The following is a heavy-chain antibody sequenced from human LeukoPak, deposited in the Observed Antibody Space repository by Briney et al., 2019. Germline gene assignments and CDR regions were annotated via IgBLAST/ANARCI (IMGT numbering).Heavy chain of an antibody. Sequence: SQTLSLTCTIPGGSISSGGYYWSWIRQHPGKGLEWIGYIYYSGSTYYNPSLKSRVTISVDTSKNQFSLKLSSVTAADTAVYYCARGGYSYGPRFDYWGQGTLVTVSS. J-gene: IGHJ4*02. CDR3: ARGGYSYGPRFDY. CDR1: GGSISSGGYY. D-gene: IGHD5-18*01. CDR2: IYYSGST. V-gene: IGHV4-31*03.